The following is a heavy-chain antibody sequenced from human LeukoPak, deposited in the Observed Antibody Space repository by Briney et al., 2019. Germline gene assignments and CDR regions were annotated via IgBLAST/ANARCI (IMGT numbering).Heavy chain of an antibody. CDR2: IRFDGSNR. CDR3: ARGTSFDY. V-gene: IGHV3-30*02. CDR1: GFTFSSYA. Sequence: AGGSLRLSCAASGFTFSSYAMHWVRQAPGKGLEWVAFIRFDGSNRYYADSVKGRFTISRDNAKNSLYLQMNSLRDEDTAVYYCARGTSFDYWGQGTLVTVSS. J-gene: IGHJ4*02.